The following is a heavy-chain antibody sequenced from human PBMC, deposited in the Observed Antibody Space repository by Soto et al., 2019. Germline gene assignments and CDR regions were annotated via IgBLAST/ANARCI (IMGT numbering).Heavy chain of an antibody. CDR3: ARPFYGDYEESDY. CDR1: GGSVNGYY. J-gene: IGHJ4*02. D-gene: IGHD4-17*01. CDR2: INHTGGT. Sequence: PSGTPSLTRAVYGGSVNGYYWNWIRQPPGKGMEWIGEINHTGGTHYNPSLKSRVTISADKSISTAYLQWSSLKASDTAMYYCARPFYGDYEESDYWGQGTLVTVSS. V-gene: IGHV4-34*10.